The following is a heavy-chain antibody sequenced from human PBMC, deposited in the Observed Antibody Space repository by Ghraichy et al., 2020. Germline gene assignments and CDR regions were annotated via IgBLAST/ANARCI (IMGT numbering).Heavy chain of an antibody. CDR3: GKGGEWGLLRWGFDF. J-gene: IGHJ4*02. CDR2: IRYDGSTE. Sequence: GGSLRLSCAASGFTFSDYDMHWVRQAPGKGLEWVAFIRYDGSTEYYVDSVKGRFTISRDNSKNTLYLQMNSLRPEDTAVYSCGKGGEWGLLRWGFDFWGQGTLVTVSS. V-gene: IGHV3-30*02. CDR1: GFTFSDYD. D-gene: IGHD1-26*01.